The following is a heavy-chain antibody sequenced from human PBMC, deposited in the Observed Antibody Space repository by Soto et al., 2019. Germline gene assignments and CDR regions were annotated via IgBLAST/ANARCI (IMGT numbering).Heavy chain of an antibody. CDR3: AGAYSSSSVNYYYYGMDV. V-gene: IGHV1-69*01. CDR1: GGTFSSYA. D-gene: IGHD6-6*01. CDR2: IIPIFGTA. Sequence: QVQLVQSGAEVKKPGSSVKVSCKASGGTFSSYAISWVRQAPGQGLEWMGGIIPIFGTANYAQKFQGRVTITADESTSTAYMELSSLRSEDTAVYYCAGAYSSSSVNYYYYGMDVWGQGTTVTVSS. J-gene: IGHJ6*02.